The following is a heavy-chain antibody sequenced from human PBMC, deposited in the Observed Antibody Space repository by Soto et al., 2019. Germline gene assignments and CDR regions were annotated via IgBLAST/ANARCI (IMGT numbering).Heavy chain of an antibody. CDR1: GFTFSAYW. CDR3: AIITRGFSMDV. Sequence: HLGGSLRLSCSASGFTFSAYWMSWFRQTPGKGLEWVANIKHDGSEKYYVDSVKGRFTISRDNAKNSLFLEMNSLRAEDTAVFYCAIITRGFSMDVWGQGTTVTVSS. D-gene: IGHD1-20*01. J-gene: IGHJ6*02. CDR2: IKHDGSEK. V-gene: IGHV3-7*01.